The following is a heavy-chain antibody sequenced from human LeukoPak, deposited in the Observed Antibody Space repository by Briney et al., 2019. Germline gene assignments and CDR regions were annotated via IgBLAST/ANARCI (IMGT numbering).Heavy chain of an antibody. D-gene: IGHD1-14*01. V-gene: IGHV3-66*02. CDR1: GFTVSSNY. Sequence: VGSLRLSCEASGFTVSSNYMSWVRQAPGKGLEWVSVIYSGGSTYYADSVKGRFTISRDNSKNTLYLQMNSLRAEDTAVYYCARDLKGIYWGQGTLVTVP. CDR2: IYSGGST. J-gene: IGHJ4*02. CDR3: ARDLKGIY.